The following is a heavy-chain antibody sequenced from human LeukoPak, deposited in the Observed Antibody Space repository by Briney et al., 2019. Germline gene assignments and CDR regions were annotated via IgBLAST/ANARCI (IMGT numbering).Heavy chain of an antibody. CDR1: GGSVSGYY. Sequence: SETLSLTCAVYGGSVSGYYWSWIRQPPGKGLEWIGEINHSGSTNYNPSLKSRVTISVDTSKNQFSLKLSSVTAADTAVYYCARERRYGSGSYYNSYYYYYYGMDVWGKGTTVTVSS. V-gene: IGHV4-34*01. J-gene: IGHJ6*04. CDR2: INHSGST. CDR3: ARERRYGSGSYYNSYYYYYYGMDV. D-gene: IGHD3-10*01.